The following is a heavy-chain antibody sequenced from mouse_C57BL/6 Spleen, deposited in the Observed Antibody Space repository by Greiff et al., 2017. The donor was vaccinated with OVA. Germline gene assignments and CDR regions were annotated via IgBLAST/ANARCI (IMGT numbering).Heavy chain of an antibody. D-gene: IGHD2-4*01. J-gene: IGHJ3*01. V-gene: IGHV1-64*01. CDR2: IHPNSGST. CDR1: GYTFTSYW. Sequence: VQLQQPGAELVKPGASVKLSCKASGYTFTSYWMHWVKQRPGQGLEWIGMIHPNSGSTNYNEKFKSKATLTVDKSSSTAYMQRSSLTSEDSAVYYCARQNYDYDWFAYWGQGTLVTVSA. CDR3: ARQNYDYDWFAY.